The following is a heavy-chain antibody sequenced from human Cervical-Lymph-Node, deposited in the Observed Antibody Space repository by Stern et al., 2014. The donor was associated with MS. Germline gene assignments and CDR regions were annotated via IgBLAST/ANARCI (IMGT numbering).Heavy chain of an antibody. CDR2: IRSTATYI. CDR3: AKYCSDSICNGFDH. J-gene: IGHJ4*02. V-gene: IGHV3-21*01. D-gene: IGHD2-15*01. CDR1: GFTFSRYS. Sequence: EVQLEESGGGLVKPGGSLRLSCAASGFTFSRYSMNWVRQAPGKGLEWVSSIRSTATYIYYSGSSRGGFTISRDNAKTALFLQMNSLRVEDTAVYYCAKYCSDSICNGFDHWGQGALVTVSS.